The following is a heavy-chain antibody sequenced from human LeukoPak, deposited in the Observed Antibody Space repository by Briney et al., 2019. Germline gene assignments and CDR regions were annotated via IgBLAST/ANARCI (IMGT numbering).Heavy chain of an antibody. V-gene: IGHV4-59*11. J-gene: IGHJ5*02. Sequence: SETLSLTCTVSGGSISSHYWSWIRQPPGKGLEWIGYIYYSGSTNYNPSLKSRVTISVDTSKNQFSLKLSSVTAADTAVYYCARVIPFDWLLPNWFDPWGQGTLVNVSS. CDR2: IYYSGST. D-gene: IGHD3-9*01. CDR1: GGSISSHY. CDR3: ARVIPFDWLLPNWFDP.